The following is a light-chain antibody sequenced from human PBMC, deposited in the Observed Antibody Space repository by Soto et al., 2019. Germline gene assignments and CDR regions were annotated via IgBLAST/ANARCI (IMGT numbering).Light chain of an antibody. Sequence: DIQMTQSPASLTASVGDRVTISCRASQSISGYLNWYQQKPGKAPELLIYAASTLQSGVPSRFSGSGSGTDFTLTIGSLHPEDFATYYCQQSFPARSFGQGTRVQI. V-gene: IGKV1-39*01. CDR3: QQSFPARS. CDR2: AAS. CDR1: QSISGY. J-gene: IGKJ1*01.